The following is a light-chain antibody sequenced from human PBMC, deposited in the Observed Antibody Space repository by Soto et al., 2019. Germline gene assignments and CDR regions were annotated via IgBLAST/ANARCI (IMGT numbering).Light chain of an antibody. V-gene: IGKV1-17*03. CDR2: DAS. J-gene: IGKJ4*01. CDR3: LQESSYPPS. Sequence: DIQMTQSPSAMSASVGDRVTITCRASQGIRNYLVWFQQKPGKVPKRLIYDASSLQSGVPSRFSGSGSGTEFTLTITNLQPEDFATYYCLQESSYPPSFGGGTKVEIK. CDR1: QGIRNY.